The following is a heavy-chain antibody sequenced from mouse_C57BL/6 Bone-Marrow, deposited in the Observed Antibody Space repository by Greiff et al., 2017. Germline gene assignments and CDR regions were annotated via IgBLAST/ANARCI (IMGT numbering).Heavy chain of an antibody. D-gene: IGHD2-3*01. Sequence: EVKVEESGPGLVKPSQSLSLTCSVTGYSITSGYYWNWIRQFPGNKLEWMGYISYDGSNNYNPSLKNRISITRDTSKNQFFLKLNSVTTEDTATYYCARGGWLRFAYWGQGTLVTVSA. CDR2: ISYDGSN. CDR1: GYSITSGYY. J-gene: IGHJ3*01. V-gene: IGHV3-6*01. CDR3: ARGGWLRFAY.